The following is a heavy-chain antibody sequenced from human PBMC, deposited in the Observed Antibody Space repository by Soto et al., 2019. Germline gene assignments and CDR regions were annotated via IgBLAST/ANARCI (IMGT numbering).Heavy chain of an antibody. V-gene: IGHV3-74*01. CDR1: GFTFSSYW. CDR2: MNSDGSTT. Sequence: EVQLVESGGGLVQPGGSLRLSCAASGFTFSSYWMHWVRQAPGKGLVWVSRMNSDGSTTSYADSVKGRFTISRGNAKNTVYLQMNSLTAEDTAVYYCARVGRGFWYFDLWGRGTLVTVSS. CDR3: ARVGRGFWYFDL. J-gene: IGHJ2*01.